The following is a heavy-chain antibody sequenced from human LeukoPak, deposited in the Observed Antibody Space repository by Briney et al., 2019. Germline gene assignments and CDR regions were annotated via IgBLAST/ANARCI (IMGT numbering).Heavy chain of an antibody. Sequence: GASVKDSCKASGYTFTTYGVSWVRQAPGQGLEWMGWISGYDGNTNYAQKLRGRVTMTTDTSTSTAYMDLRSLRSDDTALYYCARTVTTSSYYFDYWGQGTLVTVSS. CDR3: ARTVTTSSYYFDY. D-gene: IGHD4-17*01. J-gene: IGHJ4*02. V-gene: IGHV1-18*01. CDR1: GYTFTTYG. CDR2: ISGYDGNT.